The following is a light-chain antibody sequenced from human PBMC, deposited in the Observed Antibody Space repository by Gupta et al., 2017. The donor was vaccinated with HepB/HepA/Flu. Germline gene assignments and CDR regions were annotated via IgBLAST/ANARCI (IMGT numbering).Light chain of an antibody. Sequence: EIVLTQSPATLSLSPGERATLSCRASQSVSSYLAWYQQKPGQAPRLLIYDASNRATGIPARFSGSGSGTDFTLTISSLEPDDIAVYYCQQRSNWPPMFGQGTKVEIK. CDR3: QQRSNWPPM. V-gene: IGKV3-11*01. J-gene: IGKJ1*01. CDR1: QSVSSY. CDR2: DAS.